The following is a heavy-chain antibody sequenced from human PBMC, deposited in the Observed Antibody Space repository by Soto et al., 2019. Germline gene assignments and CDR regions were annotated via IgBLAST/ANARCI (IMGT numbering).Heavy chain of an antibody. CDR3: AREKGSSGFAP. V-gene: IGHV1-8*01. J-gene: IGHJ5*02. CDR1: GYTFTSYD. D-gene: IGHD6-6*01. Sequence: ASVKVSCKASGYTFTSYDINWVRQASGQGREWMGWMNPNSGNTGYAQKFQGRVTMTRNTSISTAYMELSSRRSDDTAVYYCAREKGSSGFAPWGQGTLVTVSS. CDR2: MNPNSGNT.